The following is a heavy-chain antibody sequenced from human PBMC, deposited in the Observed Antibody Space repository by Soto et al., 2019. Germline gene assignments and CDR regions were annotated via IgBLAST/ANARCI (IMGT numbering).Heavy chain of an antibody. CDR2: IYPGDSDT. Sequence: GESLKISCKCSGYSFTIYWICWVGQMPGKGLEWMGIIYPGDSDTRYSPSFQGQVTISADKSISTAYLQWSSLKASDTAMYYCARQPVAGTFDYWGQGTLVTVSS. CDR1: GYSFTIYW. D-gene: IGHD6-19*01. J-gene: IGHJ4*02. CDR3: ARQPVAGTFDY. V-gene: IGHV5-51*01.